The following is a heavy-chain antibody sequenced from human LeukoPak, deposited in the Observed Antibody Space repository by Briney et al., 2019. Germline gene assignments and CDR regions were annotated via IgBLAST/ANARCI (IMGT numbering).Heavy chain of an antibody. CDR1: GYSFTSYW. D-gene: IGHD3-16*02. CDR2: IYPGDSDT. J-gene: IGHJ4*02. V-gene: IGHV5-51*01. Sequence: GESLKISWKGSGYSFTSYWIGWVRQMPGKGLEWMGIIYPGDSDTRYSPSFQGQVTISADKSISTAYLQWSSLKASDTAMYYCARLGMITFGGVIDHFDYWGQGTLVTVSS. CDR3: ARLGMITFGGVIDHFDY.